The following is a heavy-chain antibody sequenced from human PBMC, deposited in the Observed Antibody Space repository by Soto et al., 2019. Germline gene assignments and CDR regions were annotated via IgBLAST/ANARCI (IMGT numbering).Heavy chain of an antibody. Sequence: EVQLVESGGGLVQPGGSLRLSCVASGFTLRNYWMQWFRQAPGKGLVWVSRITNDGSTTYYADSVKGRFTISRDNAKNTLYLQVNSLRVEDTAVYYCARDQDGAGGNADYWGQGTLVTVS. D-gene: IGHD1-26*01. CDR1: GFTLRNYW. V-gene: IGHV3-74*01. J-gene: IGHJ4*02. CDR2: ITNDGSTT. CDR3: ARDQDGAGGNADY.